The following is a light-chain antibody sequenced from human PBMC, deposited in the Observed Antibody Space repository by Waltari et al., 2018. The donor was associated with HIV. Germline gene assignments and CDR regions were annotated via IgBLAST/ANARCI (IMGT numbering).Light chain of an antibody. Sequence: DIQMTQSPSTLSAFVGDRVTITCRASQSINTRLAWYQQKPGKAPNVLIYKASSLESGVPSRFSGSGSGTEFTLTISSLQPDDSATYYCQQYSTYAWAFGQGTKVEIK. J-gene: IGKJ1*01. CDR2: KAS. V-gene: IGKV1-5*03. CDR1: QSINTR. CDR3: QQYSTYAWA.